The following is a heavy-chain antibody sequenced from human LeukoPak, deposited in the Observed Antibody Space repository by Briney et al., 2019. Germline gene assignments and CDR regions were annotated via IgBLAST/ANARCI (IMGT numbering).Heavy chain of an antibody. Sequence: SETLSLTSTVSGGSIGSGGYYWSWIRQHPGKGLEWIGYIYYSGSTYYNPSLKSRVTISVDTSKNQFSLKLSSVTAADTAVYYCARVVRLGELSSPADYWGQGTLVTVSS. D-gene: IGHD3-16*02. CDR3: ARVVRLGELSSPADY. CDR1: GGSIGSGGYY. V-gene: IGHV4-31*03. CDR2: IYYSGST. J-gene: IGHJ4*02.